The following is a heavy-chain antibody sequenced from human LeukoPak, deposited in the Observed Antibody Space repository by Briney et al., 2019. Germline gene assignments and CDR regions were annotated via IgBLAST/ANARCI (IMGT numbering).Heavy chain of an antibody. CDR3: ARVPLIAVAGAELDY. V-gene: IGHV3-74*01. Sequence: GGSLRLSCAASGFTFSSYSMNWVRQAPGKGLVWVSRINSDGSSTSYADSVKGRFTISRDNAKNTLYLQMNSLRAEDTAVYYCARVPLIAVAGAELDYWGQGTLVTVSS. D-gene: IGHD6-19*01. CDR1: GFTFSSYS. J-gene: IGHJ4*02. CDR2: INSDGSST.